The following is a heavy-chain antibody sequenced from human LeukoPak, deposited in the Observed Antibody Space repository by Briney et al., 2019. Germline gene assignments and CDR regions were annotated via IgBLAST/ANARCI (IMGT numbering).Heavy chain of an antibody. D-gene: IGHD5-18*01. CDR2: IYYSGST. J-gene: IGHJ4*02. CDR3: ASRGYSYGRNFDY. Sequence: LQTLSLTCTVSGGSISSGDYYWSWIRQPPGKGLEWIGYIYYSGSTYYNPSLKSRVTISVDTSKNQFSLKLSSVTAADTAVYYCASRGYSYGRNFDYWGQGTLVTVSS. CDR1: GGSISSGDYY. V-gene: IGHV4-30-4*08.